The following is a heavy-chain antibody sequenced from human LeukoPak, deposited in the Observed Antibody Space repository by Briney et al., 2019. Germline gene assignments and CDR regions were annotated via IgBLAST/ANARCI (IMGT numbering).Heavy chain of an antibody. Sequence: SETLSLTCAVYGGSFSGYYWSWIRQPPGKGLEWIGEINHSGSTNYNPSLKSRVTISVDTSKNQFSLKLSSVTAADTAVYYCARHDYHFLSGSFYYYLDVWGKGTTVTVSS. J-gene: IGHJ6*03. D-gene: IGHD3-16*02. CDR2: INHSGST. CDR1: GGSFSGYY. CDR3: ARHDYHFLSGSFYYYLDV. V-gene: IGHV4-34*01.